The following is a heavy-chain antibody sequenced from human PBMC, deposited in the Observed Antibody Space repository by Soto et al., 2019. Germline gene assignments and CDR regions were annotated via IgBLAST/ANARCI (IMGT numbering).Heavy chain of an antibody. J-gene: IGHJ6*02. CDR2: ISGSGGST. CDR3: AKEGGSSPGGYYYGMDV. D-gene: IGHD6-13*01. CDR1: GFTFSSYA. Sequence: PGGSLRLSCAASGFTFSSYAMSWVRQAPGKGLEWVSAISGSGGSTYYADSVKGRFTISRDNSKNTLYLQMNSLRAEDTAVYYCAKEGGSSPGGYYYGMDVWGQGTTVTVSS. V-gene: IGHV3-23*01.